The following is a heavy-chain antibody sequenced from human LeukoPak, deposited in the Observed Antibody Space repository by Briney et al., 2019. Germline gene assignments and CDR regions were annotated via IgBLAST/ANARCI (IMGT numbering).Heavy chain of an antibody. V-gene: IGHV1-2*02. CDR1: GYSLPAKF. CDR3: ARGQYRYAVDF. J-gene: IGHJ4*02. Sequence: ASVKVSCKASGYSLPAKFMHWVRQAPGQGLEWMGWINPNNGDTTYTQKFQGRVTMTGDTSISTAYLELSSLTSDDTAVYYCARGQYRYAVDFWGQGTLVTVSS. CDR2: INPNNGDT. D-gene: IGHD5-18*01.